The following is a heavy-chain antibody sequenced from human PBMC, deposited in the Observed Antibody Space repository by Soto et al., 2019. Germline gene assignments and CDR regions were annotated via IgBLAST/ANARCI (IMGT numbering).Heavy chain of an antibody. CDR2: IYYSGST. J-gene: IGHJ4*02. V-gene: IGHV4-59*08. Sequence: QVQLQESGPGLVKPSETLSLTCTVSGGSISNYYWSWIRQPPGKGLEWIGYIYYSGSTNYNPSLKSRVIISVDRSKNQFPLKLSSVTAADAVVYYCARRWVPVFDYWGQGTLVTVSS. CDR1: GGSISNYY. CDR3: ARRWVPVFDY.